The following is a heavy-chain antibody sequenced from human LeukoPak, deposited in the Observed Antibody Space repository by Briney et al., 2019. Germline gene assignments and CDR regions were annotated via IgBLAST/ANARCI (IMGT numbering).Heavy chain of an antibody. CDR3: ARDRPNDSGDKGWFDP. J-gene: IGHJ5*02. CDR1: GGSISSYY. D-gene: IGHD4-17*01. V-gene: IGHV4-59*01. CDR2: IYYSGST. Sequence: SETLALTLTVPGGSISSYYWSWIRQPPGKGLEGIGYIYYSGSTNYTPSLKSRVTISVDTSKNQFSLKLSSVTTAHTAVYYCARDRPNDSGDKGWFDPWGQGTLVTVSS.